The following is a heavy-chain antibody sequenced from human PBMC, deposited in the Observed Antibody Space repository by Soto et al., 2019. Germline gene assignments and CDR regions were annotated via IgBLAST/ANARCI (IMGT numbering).Heavy chain of an antibody. V-gene: IGHV1-18*01. D-gene: IGHD6-19*01. CDR1: GYTFTSYG. J-gene: IGHJ4*02. CDR3: ARASGPGIAVAGTLGY. Sequence: ASMKVSCKASGYTFTSYGISWVRQAPGQGLEWMGWISAYNGNTNYAQKLQGRVTMTTDTSTSTAYMELRSLRSDDTAVYYCARASGPGIAVAGTLGYWGQGTLVTVSS. CDR2: ISAYNGNT.